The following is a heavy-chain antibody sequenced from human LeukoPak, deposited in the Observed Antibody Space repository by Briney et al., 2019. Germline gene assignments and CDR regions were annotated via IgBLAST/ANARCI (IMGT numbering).Heavy chain of an antibody. D-gene: IGHD4-17*01. CDR2: ISYDGSNK. Sequence: PGGSLILSCAASGFTFSSYGMHWVRQAPGKGLEWVAVISYDGSNKYSADSVKGRFTISRDNSKNTVSLQMNSLRAEDTAVYYCAKGIYGDHYFDYWGQGTLVTVSS. CDR3: AKGIYGDHYFDY. CDR1: GFTFSSYG. J-gene: IGHJ4*02. V-gene: IGHV3-30*18.